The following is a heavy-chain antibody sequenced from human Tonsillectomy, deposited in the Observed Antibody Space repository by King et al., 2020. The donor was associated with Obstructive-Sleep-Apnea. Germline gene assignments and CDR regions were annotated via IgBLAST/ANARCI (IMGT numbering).Heavy chain of an antibody. CDR3: AKDQNREWTGYFDY. CDR2: ISWDGDST. J-gene: IGHJ4*02. D-gene: IGHD3-3*01. CDR1: GFTFDEYT. V-gene: IGHV3-43*01. Sequence: VQLVESGGVVVQPGGSLRLSCAASGFTFDEYTMHWVRQAQGKGLEWVSLISWDGDSTYYADSVKGRCTISRDNSKNSLYLQMNSLRTEDTALYYCAKDQNREWTGYFDYWGQGTLVTVSS.